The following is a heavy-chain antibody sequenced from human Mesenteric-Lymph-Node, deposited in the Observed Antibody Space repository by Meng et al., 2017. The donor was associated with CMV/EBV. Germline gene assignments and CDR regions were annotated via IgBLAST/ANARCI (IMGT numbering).Heavy chain of an antibody. CDR1: GFSFSSYW. D-gene: IGHD3-16*01. CDR3: ARGGNYGGWFDP. Sequence: GGSLRLSCAASGFSFSSYWMHWVRQAPGRGLVWVSRINSDGSITNYADSVEGRFTISRDNAKNTFYLQMNSLRAEDAAVYYCARGGNYGGWFDPWGQGTLVTVSS. J-gene: IGHJ5*02. V-gene: IGHV3-74*01. CDR2: INSDGSIT.